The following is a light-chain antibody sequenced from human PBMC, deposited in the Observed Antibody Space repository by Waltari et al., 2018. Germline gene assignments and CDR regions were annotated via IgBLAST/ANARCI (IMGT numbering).Light chain of an antibody. V-gene: IGKV3-11*01. CDR2: EAS. CDR3: QAWDNSAVSTII. Sequence: EIVLTQSPATLSLSPGERATLSCRASQSITNYLAWYQQKRGQAPRLPVPEASNRATGTPARFSGRGSGTDFTLTISGTQAMDGADYYCQAWDNSAVSTIIFGGGT. J-gene: IGKJ4*01. CDR1: QSITNY.